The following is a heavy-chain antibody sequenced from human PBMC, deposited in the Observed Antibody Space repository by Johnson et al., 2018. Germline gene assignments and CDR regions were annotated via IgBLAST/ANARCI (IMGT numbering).Heavy chain of an antibody. J-gene: IGHJ6*03. CDR2: IYYSGST. Sequence: QVQLQESGPGLVKPSETLSLTCTVSGGSISSYYWSWIRQPPGKGLAWIGNIYYSGSTNYNPSLKGRVTISVDTSKNQFSLKLRSVTAADTAMYFCARGLMGYYYYYIDVWGKGTTVTVSS. CDR3: ARGLMGYYYYYIDV. CDR1: GGSISSYY. D-gene: IGHD3-10*01. V-gene: IGHV4-59*01.